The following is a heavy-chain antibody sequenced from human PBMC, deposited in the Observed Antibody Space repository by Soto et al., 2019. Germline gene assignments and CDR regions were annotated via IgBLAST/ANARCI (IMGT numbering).Heavy chain of an antibody. CDR1: GGSISSYY. CDR2: IYYSGST. CDR3: ARAAVAGPTYYSAY. V-gene: IGHV4-59*01. J-gene: IGHJ4*02. Sequence: SETRSLTCTVSGGSISSYYWSWIRQPPGTGLEWMGYIYYSGSTKYNPSLKSRVTISVDTSKNQFSLTLCSVSEPATAVYSCARAAVAGPTYYSAYWRPGTLLTVFS. D-gene: IGHD6-19*01.